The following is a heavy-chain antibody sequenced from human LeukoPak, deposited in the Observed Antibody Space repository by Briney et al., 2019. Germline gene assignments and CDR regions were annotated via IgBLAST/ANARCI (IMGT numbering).Heavy chain of an antibody. Sequence: GASVKVSCKASGYTFTSYDINWVRQATGQGLEWMGWMNPNSGNTGYAQKFQGRVTMTRNTSISTAYMELGSLRSEDTAVYYCASLRWDAPEPQKLITTPKIVHRPSLWGQGTLVTVSS. CDR3: ASLRWDAPEPQKLITTPKIVHRPSL. D-gene: IGHD1-14*01. CDR1: GYTFTSYD. V-gene: IGHV1-8*01. J-gene: IGHJ4*02. CDR2: MNPNSGNT.